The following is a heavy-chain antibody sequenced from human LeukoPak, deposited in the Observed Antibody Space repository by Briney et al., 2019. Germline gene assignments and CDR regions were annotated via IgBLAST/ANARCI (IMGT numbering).Heavy chain of an antibody. Sequence: GGSLRLSCAASGFTFSSYSMNWFRQAPAKGLEWVSSISSSSSYIYYADSVKGRFTISRDNAKNSLYLQMNSLRAEDTAVYYCARVGGSSSSNYWGQGTLVTVSS. V-gene: IGHV3-21*01. D-gene: IGHD6-6*01. CDR3: ARVGGSSSSNY. J-gene: IGHJ4*02. CDR2: ISSSSSYI. CDR1: GFTFSSYS.